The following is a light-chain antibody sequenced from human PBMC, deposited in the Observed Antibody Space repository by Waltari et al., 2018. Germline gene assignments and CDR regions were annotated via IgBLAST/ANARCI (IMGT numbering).Light chain of an antibody. CDR1: QSVTNY. V-gene: IGKV3-11*01. CDR2: DTS. Sequence: DIVLTQSPAILSLSPGERASLSCRASQSVTNYLAWYQQKPGQAPRLLIYDTSNRATGIPARFSGSGFGTAFTLAISSLEPEDFAVYYCQQRRDWPLTFGGGTKVEIK. CDR3: QQRRDWPLT. J-gene: IGKJ4*01.